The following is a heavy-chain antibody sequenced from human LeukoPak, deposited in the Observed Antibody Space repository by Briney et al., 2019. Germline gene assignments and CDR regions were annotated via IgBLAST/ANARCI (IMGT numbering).Heavy chain of an antibody. J-gene: IGHJ5*02. CDR3: AREIIAVAESGA. Sequence: SLRLSCAASGFTFSSYAMHWVRQAPGKGLEWVAIISYDGSNKYYADSVKGRFTISRDNSKNTLYLQMNSLRAEDTAVYYCAREIIAVAESGAWGQGTLVTVSS. V-gene: IGHV3-30-3*01. CDR1: GFTFSSYA. CDR2: ISYDGSNK. D-gene: IGHD6-19*01.